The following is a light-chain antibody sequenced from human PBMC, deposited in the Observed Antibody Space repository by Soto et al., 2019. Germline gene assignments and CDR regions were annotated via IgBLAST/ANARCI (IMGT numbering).Light chain of an antibody. CDR2: AAS. CDR1: QGSSNY. CDR3: QKCRIAHFR. Sequence: DIQRTQSPSSLSASVGDRVTITCWASQGSSNYLAWYQQKPGKVPKLLIYAASTLQSGFPSRFSGSGSGTDFTLTISSLHPEDFATDYCQKCRIAHFRFGGGTNMELK. V-gene: IGKV1-27*01. J-gene: IGKJ4*02.